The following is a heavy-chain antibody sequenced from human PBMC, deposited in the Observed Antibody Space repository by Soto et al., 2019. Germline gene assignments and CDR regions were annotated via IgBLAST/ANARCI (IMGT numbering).Heavy chain of an antibody. V-gene: IGHV1-2*04. CDR2: INPNSGGT. D-gene: IGHD6-19*01. CDR3: AREPGSIAVAAHDAFDI. J-gene: IGHJ3*02. CDR1: GYTFTGYY. Sequence: NRRASVKVSCKASGYTFTGYYMHWVRQAPGQGLEWMGWINPNSGGTNYAQKFQGWVTMTRDTSISTAYMELSRLRSDDTAVYYCAREPGSIAVAAHDAFDIWGQGTMVTVSS.